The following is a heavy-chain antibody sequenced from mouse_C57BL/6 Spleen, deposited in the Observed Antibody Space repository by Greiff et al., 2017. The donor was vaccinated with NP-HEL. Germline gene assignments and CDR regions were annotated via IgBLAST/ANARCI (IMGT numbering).Heavy chain of an antibody. CDR3: AGYYSTHWYFDV. CDR1: GYSFTDYN. D-gene: IGHD2-5*01. V-gene: IGHV1-39*01. CDR2: INPNYGTT. J-gene: IGHJ1*03. Sequence: EVKLQESGPELVKPGASVKISCKASGYSFTDYNMNWVKQSNGKSLEWIGVINPNYGTTSYNQKFKGKATLTVDQSSSTAYMQLNSLTSEDSAVYYCAGYYSTHWYFDVWGTGTTVTVSS.